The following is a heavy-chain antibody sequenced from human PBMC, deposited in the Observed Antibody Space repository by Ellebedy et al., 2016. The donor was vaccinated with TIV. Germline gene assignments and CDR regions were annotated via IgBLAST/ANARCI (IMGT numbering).Heavy chain of an antibody. Sequence: AASVKVSCKVSGYTLTELSVHWVRQGPGKGLEWMGSFDPEDGETIYAQKFQGRVTMTADTSTGTAYMELSSLRSEDTAVYYCAVDLGFRYFDYWGQGSLVTVSS. D-gene: IGHD3-16*01. CDR3: AVDLGFRYFDY. CDR2: FDPEDGET. V-gene: IGHV1-24*01. CDR1: GYTLTELS. J-gene: IGHJ4*02.